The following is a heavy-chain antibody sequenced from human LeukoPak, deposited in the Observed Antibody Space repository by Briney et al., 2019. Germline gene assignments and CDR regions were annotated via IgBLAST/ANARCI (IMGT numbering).Heavy chain of an antibody. CDR2: MNPNSGNT. CDR3: ASRDILTGYNYYYYGMDV. V-gene: IGHV1-8*01. D-gene: IGHD3-9*01. Sequence: ASLKLSCKASGYTFTSYDINWVRQATGQGLEWMGWMNPNSGNTGYAQKFQGRVTMTRNTSISTAYMELSSLRSEDTAVYYCASRDILTGYNYYYYGMDVWGQGTSVTVSS. CDR1: GYTFTSYD. J-gene: IGHJ6*02.